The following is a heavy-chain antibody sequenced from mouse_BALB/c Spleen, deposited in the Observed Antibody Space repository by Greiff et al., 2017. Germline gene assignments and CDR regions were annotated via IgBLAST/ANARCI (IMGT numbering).Heavy chain of an antibody. Sequence: EVNVVESGGDLVKPGGSLKLSCAASGFTFSSYGMSWVRQTPDKRLEWVATISSGGSYTYYPDSVKGRFTISRDNAKNTLYLQMSSLKSEDTAMYYCAREDGFDYWGQGTTLTVSS. CDR1: GFTFSSYG. V-gene: IGHV5-6*01. CDR3: AREDGFDY. D-gene: IGHD2-3*01. J-gene: IGHJ2*01. CDR2: ISSGGSYT.